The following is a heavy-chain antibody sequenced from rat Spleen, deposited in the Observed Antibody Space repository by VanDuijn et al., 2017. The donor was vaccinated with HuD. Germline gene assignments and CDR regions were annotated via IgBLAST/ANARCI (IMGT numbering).Heavy chain of an antibody. J-gene: IGHJ2*01. CDR3: ARHMRGYYGYTYFDY. CDR1: GFTFSNYG. V-gene: IGHV5-29*01. Sequence: EVQLVESGGGLVQPGRSLKLSCAASGFTFSNYGMAWVRQAPTKGLEWVATISYDGSSTYYRDSVKGRFTISRDNAKSTLYLQMDSLRSEDTATYYCARHMRGYYGYTYFDYWGQGVMVTVSS. D-gene: IGHD1-6*01. CDR2: ISYDGSST.